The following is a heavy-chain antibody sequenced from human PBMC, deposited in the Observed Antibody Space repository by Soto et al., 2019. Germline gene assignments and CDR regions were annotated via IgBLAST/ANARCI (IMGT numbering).Heavy chain of an antibody. V-gene: IGHV1-18*01. D-gene: IGHD1-26*01. J-gene: IGHJ4*02. CDR1: GYTFTDYG. CDR3: ARDQYAVGGDF. CDR2: INTYNAKT. Sequence: QVQLVQSGAEVRKPGASVKVSCKASGYTFTDYGVSWVRQAPGQGLEWMGWINTYNAKTNYAPKVQARVTMTTDTSTTTAYMELKSLKCDGTAVYYCARDQYAVGGDFWGQGTQVTVSS.